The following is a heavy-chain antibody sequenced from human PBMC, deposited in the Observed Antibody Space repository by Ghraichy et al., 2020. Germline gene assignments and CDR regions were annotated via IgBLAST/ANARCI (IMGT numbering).Heavy chain of an antibody. Sequence: GGSLRLSCAASGFTFSSCTMGWVRQAPGKGLEWVSTVDSDGTPYYAGSVKGRFTISRDNSKSTLSLQMNSLRADDTAVYYCAKRGMAARLSDYWGQGTLVTVS. CDR1: GFTFSSCT. V-gene: IGHV3-23*01. CDR2: VDSDGTP. CDR3: AKRGMAARLSDY. D-gene: IGHD6-25*01. J-gene: IGHJ4*02.